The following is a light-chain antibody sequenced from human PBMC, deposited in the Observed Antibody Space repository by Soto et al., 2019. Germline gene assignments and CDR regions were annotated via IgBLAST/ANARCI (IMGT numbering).Light chain of an antibody. CDR1: NIGRKS. CDR3: QVWDSSSDHPV. J-gene: IGLJ2*01. CDR2: YDS. Sequence: SYELTQPPSVSVAPGKTARITCGGNNIGRKSVPGYQQKPGQAPVLVTYYDSDRPSGIPERFSGSNSGNTATLTISRVEAGDEADYYCQVWDSSSDHPVFGGGTKLTVL. V-gene: IGLV3-21*04.